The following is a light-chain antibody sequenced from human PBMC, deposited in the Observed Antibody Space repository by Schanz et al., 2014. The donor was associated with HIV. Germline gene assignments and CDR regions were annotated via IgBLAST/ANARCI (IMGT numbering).Light chain of an antibody. CDR2: EGS. Sequence: QSALTQPAFVSGSPGQSITISCTGTTSDIGTYDLVSWYQQHPGKAPKLLIYEGSKRPSGVSSRFSGSKSGNTASLTISALPSEDESDYYCSSYTSSNTVVFGGGTKLTVL. V-gene: IGLV2-14*02. CDR1: TSDIGTYDL. J-gene: IGLJ3*02. CDR3: SSYTSSNTVV.